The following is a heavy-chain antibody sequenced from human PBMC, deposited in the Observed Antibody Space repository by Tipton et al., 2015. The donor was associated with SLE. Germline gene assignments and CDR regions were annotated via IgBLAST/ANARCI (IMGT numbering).Heavy chain of an antibody. CDR2: INHSGST. Sequence: LRLSCAVYGGSFSGYYWTWIRQPPGKGLEWIGEINHSGSTNYNPSLKSRVTISVDTSKNQFSLKLDSVTAADTAVYYCARGEGYYGSVSYQGWFDPWGQGTLVTVSS. D-gene: IGHD3-10*01. V-gene: IGHV4-34*01. J-gene: IGHJ5*02. CDR1: GGSFSGYY. CDR3: ARGEGYYGSVSYQGWFDP.